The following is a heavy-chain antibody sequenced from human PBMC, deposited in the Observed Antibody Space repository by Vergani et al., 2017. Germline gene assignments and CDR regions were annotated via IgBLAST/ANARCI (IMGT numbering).Heavy chain of an antibody. CDR3: VRGGLATIYNWFDP. J-gene: IGHJ5*01. Sequence: EVQLVASGGGLVQRGGSLRLSCEASGFTFSNLWMTWVRQAPGKGLEWVANIKYDGSKKNYVDSVKGRFTITRDNAKKFIYLQMNSLRADDTAVYYCVRGGLATIYNWFDPWGQGTRVTVSS. D-gene: IGHD5-24*01. V-gene: IGHV3-7*01. CDR1: GFTFSNLW. CDR2: IKYDGSKK.